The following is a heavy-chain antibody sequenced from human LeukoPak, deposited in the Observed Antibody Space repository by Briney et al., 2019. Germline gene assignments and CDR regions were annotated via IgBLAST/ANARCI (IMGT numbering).Heavy chain of an antibody. Sequence: GASVKVSCKASGYTFTSYGISWVRQAPGQGLEWMGWINPNSGGTNYAQKFQGRVTMTRDTSISTAYMELSRLRSDDTAVYYCARDPLGYCSGGSCYGGWFDPWGQGTLVTVSS. CDR1: GYTFTSYG. D-gene: IGHD2-15*01. V-gene: IGHV1-2*02. J-gene: IGHJ5*02. CDR3: ARDPLGYCSGGSCYGGWFDP. CDR2: INPNSGGT.